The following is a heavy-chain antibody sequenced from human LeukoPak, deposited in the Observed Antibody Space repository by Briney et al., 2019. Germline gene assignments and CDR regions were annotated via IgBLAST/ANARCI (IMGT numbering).Heavy chain of an antibody. V-gene: IGHV4-34*01. Sequence: SETLSLTCAVYGGSFSGYYWSWIRQPPGKGLEWIGEINHSGSTNYNPSLKSRVTISVDTSKNQFSLKLSSVTAADTAVYYCARGLYRSVLTVYAIGGYFDYWGQGTLVTVSS. J-gene: IGHJ4*02. D-gene: IGHD2-8*01. CDR2: INHSGST. CDR3: ARGLYRSVLTVYAIGGYFDY. CDR1: GGSFSGYY.